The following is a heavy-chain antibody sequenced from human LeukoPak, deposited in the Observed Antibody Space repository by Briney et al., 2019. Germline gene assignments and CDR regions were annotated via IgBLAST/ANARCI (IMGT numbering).Heavy chain of an antibody. Sequence: PGGSLRLSFAASGFTFNSHAINWVRQAPGKGLEWVSAISGSDGSTYYADSVKGRFTISRDNSKNTLYLQMNSLRAEDTAVYHCAKGKGYSSSSSDHWGQGTLVTVSS. CDR3: AKGKGYSSSSSDH. CDR2: ISGSDGST. J-gene: IGHJ5*02. CDR1: GFTFNSHA. V-gene: IGHV3-23*01. D-gene: IGHD6-6*01.